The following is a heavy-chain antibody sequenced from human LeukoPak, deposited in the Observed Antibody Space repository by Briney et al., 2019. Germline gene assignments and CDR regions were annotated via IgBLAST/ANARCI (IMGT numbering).Heavy chain of an antibody. CDR1: GFTFSNYV. D-gene: IGHD3-16*01. V-gene: IGHV3-23*01. CDR3: AKGFSYAYDY. J-gene: IGHJ4*02. Sequence: GSLRLSCAASGFTFSNYVMNWVRQAPGKGLEWVSHIIGRGDRTYYADSVKGRFTISRDNSKNTLFLQMNSLGAEDTAVYYCAKGFSYAYDYWGQGTLVTVSS. CDR2: IIGRGDRT.